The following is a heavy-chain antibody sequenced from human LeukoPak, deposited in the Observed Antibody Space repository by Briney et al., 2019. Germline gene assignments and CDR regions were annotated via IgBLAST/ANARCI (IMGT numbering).Heavy chain of an antibody. V-gene: IGHV3-23*01. J-gene: IGHJ5*02. CDR3: AKDPYSSGWYRGWFDP. CDR2: ISGSDGST. D-gene: IGHD6-19*01. CDR1: GSTFSNYA. Sequence: GGSLRLSCAASGSTFSNYAMGWVRQAPGKGLEWGSSISGSDGSTYYEDSVKGRFTNSRDNSKNTLYLQMNSLRAEDTAVYYCAKDPYSSGWYRGWFDPWGQGTLVTVSS.